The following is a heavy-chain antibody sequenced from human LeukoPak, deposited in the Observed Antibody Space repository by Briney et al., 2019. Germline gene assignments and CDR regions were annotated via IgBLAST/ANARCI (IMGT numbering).Heavy chain of an antibody. CDR2: VYTSGNT. D-gene: IGHD1-14*01. J-gene: IGHJ5*02. CDR3: ARDNPAGP. V-gene: IGHV4-4*07. Sequence: PETLSLTCTVSGGSISGYSWSWIRQSAAKGLEWIGRVYTSGNTNYNPSFKSRVTMSIDTSKRQFSVKLYSVTAADTAVYYCARDNPAGPWGQGTLVTVSS. CDR1: GGSISGYS.